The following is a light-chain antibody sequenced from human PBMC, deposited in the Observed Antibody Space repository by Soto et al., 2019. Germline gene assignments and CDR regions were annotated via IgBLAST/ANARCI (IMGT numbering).Light chain of an antibody. Sequence: SYELTQPPSVSLAPGKTATMTCGGNNIGRKGVHWYQQKPGQAPVLVIYYDSDRPSGIPERFSGSNTGNTATLTIGGVEAGDEADYYCQVWDSTSDHVVFGGGTQLTVL. CDR2: YDS. J-gene: IGLJ2*01. V-gene: IGLV3-21*01. CDR3: QVWDSTSDHVV. CDR1: NIGRKG.